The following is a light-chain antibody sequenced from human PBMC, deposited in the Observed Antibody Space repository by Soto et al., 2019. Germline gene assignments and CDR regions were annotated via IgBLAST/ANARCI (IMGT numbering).Light chain of an antibody. Sequence: EIVLTQSPATLSLSPGERATLSCRASQSVSSYLAWYQQKPGQAPRLLIYDASNRATGIPARFSGSGSGTDFPLTISSLEPEDFAVYFCHQRSSWPLTFGGGTKVDIK. CDR2: DAS. CDR3: HQRSSWPLT. CDR1: QSVSSY. V-gene: IGKV3-11*01. J-gene: IGKJ4*01.